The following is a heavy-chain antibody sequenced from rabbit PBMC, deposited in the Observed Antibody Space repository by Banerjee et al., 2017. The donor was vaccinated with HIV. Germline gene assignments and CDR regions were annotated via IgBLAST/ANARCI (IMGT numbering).Heavy chain of an antibody. V-gene: IGHV1S45*01. J-gene: IGHJ4*01. D-gene: IGHD8-1*01. CDR3: ARVVSSYYWDL. CDR1: GFTFSNYW. CDR2: IYTGSGST. Sequence: EPLKESGGGLVTPGGNLTLTCKASGFTFSNYWIYWVRQAPGKGLEWIGSIYTGSGSTYYASWAKGRFTISKTSSTTVTLQMTSLTAADTATYFCARVVSSYYWDLWGPGTLVTVS.